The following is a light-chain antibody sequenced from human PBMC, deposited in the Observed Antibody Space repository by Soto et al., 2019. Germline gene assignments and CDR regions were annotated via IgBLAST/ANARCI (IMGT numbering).Light chain of an antibody. V-gene: IGKV1-5*03. Sequence: DIQMTQSPSTLSASVGDRVIITCRASESISNWLAWYQQKPGKAPNLLIYKASSLESGVPSRFSGSGSGTDFTLTISSLQPDDSATYYCQHYANYPVTFGQGTKVDIK. CDR1: ESISNW. CDR2: KAS. J-gene: IGKJ1*01. CDR3: QHYANYPVT.